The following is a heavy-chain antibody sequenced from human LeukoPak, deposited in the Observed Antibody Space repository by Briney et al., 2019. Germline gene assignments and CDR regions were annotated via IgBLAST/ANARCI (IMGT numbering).Heavy chain of an antibody. V-gene: IGHV5-51*01. CDR1: GYSFTSYW. CDR2: IYPGDSDT. D-gene: IGHD2-2*01. J-gene: IGHJ3*02. Sequence: GESLNISCKGSGYSFTSYWIGWVRQMPGKGLEWMGIIYPGDSDTRYSPSFQGQVTISADKSISTAYLQWSSLKASDTAMYYCATRTRYCSSTSCSHDAFDIWGQGTMVTVSS. CDR3: ATRTRYCSSTSCSHDAFDI.